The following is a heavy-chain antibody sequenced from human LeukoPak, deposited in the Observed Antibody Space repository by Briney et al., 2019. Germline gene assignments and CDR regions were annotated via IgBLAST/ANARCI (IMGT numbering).Heavy chain of an antibody. Sequence: SETLSLTCTVSGGSISSYYWSWLRQPAGKGLEWIGRIYTSGSTNYNPSLKSRVTMSVDTSKNQFSLKLSSVTAADTAVYYCARDLYYYDSSGYHFGPFRYWGQGTLVTVSS. V-gene: IGHV4-4*07. D-gene: IGHD3-22*01. J-gene: IGHJ4*02. CDR2: IYTSGST. CDR3: ARDLYYYDSSGYHFGPFRY. CDR1: GGSISSYY.